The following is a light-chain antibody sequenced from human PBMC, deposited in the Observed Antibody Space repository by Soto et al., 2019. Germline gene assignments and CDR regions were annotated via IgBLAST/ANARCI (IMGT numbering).Light chain of an antibody. CDR1: SSDVGGHNY. J-gene: IGLJ1*01. V-gene: IGLV2-11*01. CDR2: DVT. Sequence: QSVLTQPRSVSGSPGQSVTISCTGTSSDVGGHNYVSWYQQHPGKAPQLMIYDVTKRPSGVPDRFSGSKSGSTASLTISGLQAEDEADYYCCSYAGSYTYVFGTGTKVTVL. CDR3: CSYAGSYTYV.